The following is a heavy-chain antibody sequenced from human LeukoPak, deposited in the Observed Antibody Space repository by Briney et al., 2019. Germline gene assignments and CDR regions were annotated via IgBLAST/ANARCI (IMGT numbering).Heavy chain of an antibody. J-gene: IGHJ4*02. CDR3: ARGLGYDSGLVALDY. CDR2: INHSGST. D-gene: IGHD3-22*01. Sequence: SETPSFTCAVYGGSFSGYYWSWIRQPPGKGLEWIGEINHSGSTNCNPSLKSRVTISLDTSKNQFSLKLSSVTAADTAVYYCARGLGYDSGLVALDYWGQGTLLTVSS. V-gene: IGHV4-34*01. CDR1: GGSFSGYY.